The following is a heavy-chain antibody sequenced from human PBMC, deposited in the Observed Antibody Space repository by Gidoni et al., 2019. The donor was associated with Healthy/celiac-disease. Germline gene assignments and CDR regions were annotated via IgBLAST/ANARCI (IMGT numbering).Heavy chain of an antibody. D-gene: IGHD5-12*01. J-gene: IGHJ4*02. CDR3: ARGCGYSGYDFLDY. CDR2: INPNSGGT. CDR1: GSTFTGYY. Sequence: QVQLVPSGAEVTQPGASVQVPCQASGSTFTGYYMHWVRQAPGQGLQWMGRINPNSGGTNYAQKFQGRVTMTRDTSISTAYMELSRLRSDDTVVYYCARGCGYSGYDFLDYWGQGTLVTVSS. V-gene: IGHV1-2*05.